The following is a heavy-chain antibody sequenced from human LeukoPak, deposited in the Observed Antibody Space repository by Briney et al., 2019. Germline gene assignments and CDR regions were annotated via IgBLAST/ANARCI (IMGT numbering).Heavy chain of an antibody. CDR3: ARQGQQLVGGNWFDP. D-gene: IGHD6-13*01. Sequence: SETLSLTCTVSGGSISSYYWSWIRQPPGKGVEWIGYIYTSGRTNYNPSLKSRVTISVDTSKNQFSLKLSSVTAADTAVYYCARQGQQLVGGNWFDPWGQGTLVTVSS. J-gene: IGHJ5*02. CDR1: GGSISSYY. CDR2: IYTSGRT. V-gene: IGHV4-4*09.